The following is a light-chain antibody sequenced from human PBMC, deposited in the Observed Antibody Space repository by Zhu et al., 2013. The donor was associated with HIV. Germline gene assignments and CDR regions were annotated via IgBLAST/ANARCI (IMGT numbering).Light chain of an antibody. CDR3: QAWDSTTVV. CDR2: EDT. J-gene: IGLJ2*01. Sequence: SYELTQPPSVSVSPGQTASIMCSGDKLGDKYASWYQQKPGQSPVLVIYEDTKRPSGIPERFSGSNSGDTATLTISGTQAMDEADYYCQAWDSTTVVFGGGTKLTVL. CDR1: KLGDKY. V-gene: IGLV3-1*01.